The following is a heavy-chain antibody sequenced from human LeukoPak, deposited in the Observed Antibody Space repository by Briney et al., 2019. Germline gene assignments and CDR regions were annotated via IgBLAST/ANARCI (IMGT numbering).Heavy chain of an antibody. V-gene: IGHV4-59*01. CDR2: VYHSGST. Sequence: PSETLSLTCTVSGGSINAYYWGWIRQPPGKGLEWIGYVYHSGSTNYNPSLKSRVTMSVDTSNNQFSLKLSSVTAADTAMYYCAREGDYYDSGGYYRIDFWGQGTLVTVSS. J-gene: IGHJ4*02. D-gene: IGHD3-22*01. CDR1: GGSINAYY. CDR3: AREGDYYDSGGYYRIDF.